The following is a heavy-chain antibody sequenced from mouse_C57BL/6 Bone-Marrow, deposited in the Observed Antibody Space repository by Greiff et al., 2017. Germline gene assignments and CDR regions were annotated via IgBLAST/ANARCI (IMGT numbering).Heavy chain of an antibody. CDR1: GYTFTGYW. Sequence: QVQLQQSGAELMKPGASVKLSCKATGYTFTGYWIEWVKQRPGHGLEWIGEILPGSGSTNYNEKFQGKATFTADTSSNTAYMQLSSLTTEYYAINYCALFITTEVSDISLYYYAMDYWGQGTSVTVSS. CDR3: ALFITTEVSDISLYYYAMDY. J-gene: IGHJ4*01. CDR2: ILPGSGST. V-gene: IGHV1-9*01. D-gene: IGHD1-1*01.